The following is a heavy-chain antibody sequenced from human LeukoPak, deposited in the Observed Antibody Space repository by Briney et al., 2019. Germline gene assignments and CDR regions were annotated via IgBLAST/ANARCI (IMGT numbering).Heavy chain of an antibody. Sequence: GESLKISCKGSGYSFTNYWIGWVRQMPGKGLEWMGIIYPGDSDTSYSPSFQGHVTISADKSISTAYLQWSSLKASDTAMYYCARHRLSSYTYMDVWGKGTTVTISS. CDR3: ARHRLSSYTYMDV. CDR2: IYPGDSDT. CDR1: GYSFTNYW. J-gene: IGHJ6*03. V-gene: IGHV5-51*01. D-gene: IGHD5-12*01.